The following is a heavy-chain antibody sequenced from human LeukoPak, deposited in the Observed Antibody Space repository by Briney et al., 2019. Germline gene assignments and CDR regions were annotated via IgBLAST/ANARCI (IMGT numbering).Heavy chain of an antibody. CDR2: INLNSGAP. D-gene: IGHD1-1*01. Sequence: GASVKVSCKASGYTFTGYYMQWVRQAPGQGLEWMGWINLNSGAPDYARKFQGSVTMNRDTSISTAYMELSRLPSDDTAVYYCARDSVERRPGFDIWGPGTMVTVSS. V-gene: IGHV1-2*02. CDR1: GYTFTGYY. CDR3: ARDSVERRPGFDI. J-gene: IGHJ3*02.